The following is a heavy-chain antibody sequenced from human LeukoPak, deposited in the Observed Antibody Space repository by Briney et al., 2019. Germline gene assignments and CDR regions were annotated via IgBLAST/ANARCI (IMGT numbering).Heavy chain of an antibody. CDR1: GFTFSSYG. CDR3: ARADSSIAARLSRSSIFNYYYYMDV. J-gene: IGHJ6*03. V-gene: IGHV3-30*02. Sequence: GGSLRLSCAASGFTFSSYGMHWVRQAPGKGLEWVAYIQYDRSNQQYAGSVKGRFSISRDNPKNTLSLQMNSLRAEDTAVYYCARADSSIAARLSRSSIFNYYYYMDVWGKGTTVTVSS. D-gene: IGHD6-6*01. CDR2: IQYDRSNQ.